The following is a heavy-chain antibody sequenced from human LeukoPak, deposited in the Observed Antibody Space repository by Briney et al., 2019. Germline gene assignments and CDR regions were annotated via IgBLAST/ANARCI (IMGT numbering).Heavy chain of an antibody. CDR3: ARDHTVRGVIPSFVY. Sequence: SGGSLRLSCVASGFTVSSNYMSWVRQAPGKGLEWVSVIYSGGSTYYADSVKGRFTISRDNSKNTLYLQMNSLRAEDTAVYYCARDHTVRGVIPSFVYWGQGGLVSVSS. CDR1: GFTVSSNY. V-gene: IGHV3-66*01. J-gene: IGHJ4*02. CDR2: IYSGGST. D-gene: IGHD3-10*01.